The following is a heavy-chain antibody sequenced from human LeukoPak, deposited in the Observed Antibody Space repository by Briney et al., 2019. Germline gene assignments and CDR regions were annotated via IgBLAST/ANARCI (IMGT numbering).Heavy chain of an antibody. CDR2: ISSSSYI. CDR3: ARAGPRMDV. CDR1: GFTFSSYS. J-gene: IGHJ6*04. Sequence: GGSLRLSCAVSGFTFSSYSMNWVRQAPGKGLEWVSSISSSSYIYYADSVKGRFTISRDNAKNSLYLEMDSLRAEDTAVYYCARAGPRMDVWGKGTTVTVSS. V-gene: IGHV3-21*01.